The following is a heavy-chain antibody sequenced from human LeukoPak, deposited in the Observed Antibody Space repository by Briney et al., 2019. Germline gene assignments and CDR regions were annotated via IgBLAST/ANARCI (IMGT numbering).Heavy chain of an antibody. CDR3: AREGDYSSGWDRADY. D-gene: IGHD6-19*01. CDR1: GYTFTSYG. V-gene: IGHV1-18*01. J-gene: IGHJ4*02. Sequence: GASVKVSCKASGYTFTSYGITWVRQASGQGLEWMGWISAYNGNTNHAQKFQDRVTMTTDTSTSTAYTELRSLRSDDTAVYYCAREGDYSSGWDRADYWGQGTLVTVSS. CDR2: ISAYNGNT.